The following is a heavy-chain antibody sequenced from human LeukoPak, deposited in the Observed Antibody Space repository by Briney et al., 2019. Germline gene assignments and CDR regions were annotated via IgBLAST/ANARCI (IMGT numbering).Heavy chain of an antibody. V-gene: IGHV3-30*18. CDR2: ISYDGSTK. CDR1: GFIFENYG. J-gene: IGHJ4*02. D-gene: IGHD2-15*01. Sequence: PGGSLRLSCAASGFIFENYGMHWVRQAPGQGLQWVAVISYDGSTKYYGDSVKGRFTISRDNSKNTLFLELNSLRAEDTAVYYCAKQWGSKDYYFDYWGQGTLVTVSS. CDR3: AKQWGSKDYYFDY.